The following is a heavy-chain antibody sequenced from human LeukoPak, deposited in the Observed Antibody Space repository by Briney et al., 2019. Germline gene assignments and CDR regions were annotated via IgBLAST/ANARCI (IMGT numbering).Heavy chain of an antibody. D-gene: IGHD2-15*01. CDR3: AIGYCSSDNCPDY. CDR2: INGSSSYI. Sequence: GPLRLSCAASGLTFSSYSMIWVRQVPGKGLEWVSSINGSSSYIYYADSEKGRFTICRDNAKKSLWLQMNSLRAEDTAVYYCAIGYCSSDNCPDYWGQRPLVTVSS. V-gene: IGHV3-21*01. J-gene: IGHJ4*02. CDR1: GLTFSSYS.